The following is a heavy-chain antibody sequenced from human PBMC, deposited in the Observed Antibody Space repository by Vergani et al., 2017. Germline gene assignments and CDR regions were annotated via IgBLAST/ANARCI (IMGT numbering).Heavy chain of an antibody. J-gene: IGHJ5*02. Sequence: QVQLVQSGAEVKKPGSSVKVSCKASGGTFSSYAISWVRQAPGQGLEWMGRIIPILGIANYAQKFQGRVTITADKSTSTAYIELISLRSEDTAVYSCARGLPGPYYYAKSGYSNWFDPWGQGTLVTVSS. CDR1: GGTFSSYA. D-gene: IGHD3-22*01. CDR3: ARGLPGPYYYAKSGYSNWFDP. V-gene: IGHV1-69*04. CDR2: IIPILGIA.